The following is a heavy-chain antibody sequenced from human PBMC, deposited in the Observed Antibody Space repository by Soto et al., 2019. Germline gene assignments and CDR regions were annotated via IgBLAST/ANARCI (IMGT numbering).Heavy chain of an antibody. J-gene: IGHJ4*02. CDR1: GFTFGDYA. CDR2: IRRKAYGGTT. D-gene: IGHD6-6*01. CDR3: ARGLGIAARRGNLFDY. V-gene: IGHV3-49*03. Sequence: SCKASGFTFGDYAMSWFRQAPGKGLEWVGFIRRKAYGGTTEYAASVKGRFTISRDDSKSIAYPQMNSLKTEDTAVYYCARGLGIAARRGNLFDYWGQGTLVTVSS.